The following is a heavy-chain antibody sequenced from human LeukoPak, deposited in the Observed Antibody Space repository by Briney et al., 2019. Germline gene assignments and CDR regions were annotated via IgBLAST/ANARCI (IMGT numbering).Heavy chain of an antibody. CDR1: GGSFSGYY. CDR3: ARNVYSSSWYYFDY. CDR2: IYHSGST. V-gene: IGHV4-30-2*01. J-gene: IGHJ4*02. D-gene: IGHD6-13*01. Sequence: SETLSLTCAVYGGSFSGYYWSWIRQPPGKGLEWIGYIYHSGSTYYNPSLKSRVTISVDRSKNQFSLKLSSVTAADTAVYYCARNVYSSSWYYFDYWGQGTLVTVSS.